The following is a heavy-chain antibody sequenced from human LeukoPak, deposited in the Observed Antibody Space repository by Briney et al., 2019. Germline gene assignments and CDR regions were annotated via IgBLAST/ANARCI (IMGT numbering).Heavy chain of an antibody. D-gene: IGHD3-3*01. V-gene: IGHV3-21*04. CDR2: ISSSSSSYK. CDR3: AKHPYNDFWSGYYKGFDY. CDR1: AFTFSTYN. Sequence: GGSLRLSCVASAFTFSTYNMHWVRQAPGKGLEWVSTISSSSSSYKYYADSVKGRFVISRDNSKNTLYLRMNSLRVEDTAVYYCAKHPYNDFWSGYYKGFDYWGQGTLVTVSS. J-gene: IGHJ4*02.